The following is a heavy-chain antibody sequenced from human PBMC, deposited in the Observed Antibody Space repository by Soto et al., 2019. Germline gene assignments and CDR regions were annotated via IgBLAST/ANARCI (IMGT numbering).Heavy chain of an antibody. J-gene: IGHJ6*02. CDR3: ASTERITMLRGVRFYYYGIDV. Sequence: SVKVACKASGGTFSSYAISWVRQAPGQGLEWMGGIIPIFGTANYAQKFQGRVTITADESTSTAYMELSSLRSEDTAVYYCASTERITMLRGVRFYYYGIDVCGPGTTVA. V-gene: IGHV1-69*13. CDR2: IIPIFGTA. D-gene: IGHD3-10*01. CDR1: GGTFSSYA.